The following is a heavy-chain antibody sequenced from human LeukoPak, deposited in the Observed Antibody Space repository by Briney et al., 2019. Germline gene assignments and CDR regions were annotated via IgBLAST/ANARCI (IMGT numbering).Heavy chain of an antibody. Sequence: PGGSLRLSCEASGFXFSAYYFSWIRQAPGKGLEWISYISGSSSHINYADSVKGRLTISRDIAKKSVYLQMDSLRVEDTAVYYCARDQIGSWWGQGTLVIVSS. CDR1: GFXFSAYY. J-gene: IGHJ4*02. CDR2: ISGSSSHI. CDR3: ARDQIGSW. V-gene: IGHV3-11*06. D-gene: IGHD6-13*01.